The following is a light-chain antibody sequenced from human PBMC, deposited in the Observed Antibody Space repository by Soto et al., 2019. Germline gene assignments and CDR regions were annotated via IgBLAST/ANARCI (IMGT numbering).Light chain of an antibody. CDR2: DAS. CDR3: QQRSKWPLT. V-gene: IGKV3-11*01. Sequence: EIVLTQSPATLSLSPGERATLSCRASQSVSSYLAWYQQRPGQAPRLLIYDASNRATGIPGRFSGSGSGTDFTLTISSLEPEDFAVYYCQQRSKWPLTFGGGTKVDIK. CDR1: QSVSSY. J-gene: IGKJ4*01.